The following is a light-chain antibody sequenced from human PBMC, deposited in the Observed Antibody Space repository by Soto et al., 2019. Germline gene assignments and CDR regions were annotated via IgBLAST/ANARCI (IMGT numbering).Light chain of an antibody. V-gene: IGLV1-40*01. Sequence: QTVVTQPPSVSGAPGQRVTISCTGSSSNIGAGYDVHWYQQLPGTAPKLVIYGNRNRPSGVPDRFSGSKSGTSASLAITGLQAEDEADYYCQSYDSSLSGSKVVFGGGTKVTVL. CDR1: SSNIGAGYD. J-gene: IGLJ2*01. CDR3: QSYDSSLSGSKVV. CDR2: GNR.